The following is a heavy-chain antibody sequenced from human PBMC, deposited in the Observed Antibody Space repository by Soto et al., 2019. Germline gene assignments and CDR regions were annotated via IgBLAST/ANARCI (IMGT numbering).Heavy chain of an antibody. J-gene: IGHJ6*02. D-gene: IGHD2-2*01. V-gene: IGHV1-46*01. CDR2: INPSGGST. Sequence: EAPRKVSRKGSGYTFPSYHMHWVRQAPGQGVGWMGKINPSGGSTSYAQKFQGRVTMTRDTSTSTVYMELSSLRSEDTAVYYCARDSLGYCISTSCPQDDCYYYGTDVWGQGTTVTVSS. CDR3: ARDSLGYCISTSCPQDDCYYYGTDV. CDR1: GYTFPSYH.